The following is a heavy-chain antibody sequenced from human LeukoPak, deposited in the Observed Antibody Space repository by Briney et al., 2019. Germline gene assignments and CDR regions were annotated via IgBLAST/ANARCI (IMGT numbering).Heavy chain of an antibody. J-gene: IGHJ6*03. CDR3: AREYYDFWGGYFYYYYYMDV. CDR2: IYYSGSN. Sequence: SETLSLTCTVSGGSISSYYWSWIRQPPGKGLEWIGYIYYSGSNKYNPSLKSRVTISVDTSKNQFSLKLSSVTAADTAVYYCAREYYDFWGGYFYYYYYMDVWGKGTTVTVSS. D-gene: IGHD3-3*01. CDR1: GGSISSYY. V-gene: IGHV4-59*01.